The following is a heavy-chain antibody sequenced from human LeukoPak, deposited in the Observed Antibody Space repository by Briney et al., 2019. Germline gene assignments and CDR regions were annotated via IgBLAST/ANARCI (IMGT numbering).Heavy chain of an antibody. Sequence: PSETLSLTCTVSGGSISNSSYYWGWIRQPPGKGLEWIGSIYYSGSTYYNPSLKSRVAISVDTSKNQFSLKLNSVTAADTAVYYCARDSASSGWYPPHNDFWGQGTLVTVSS. CDR1: GGSISNSSYY. CDR3: ARDSASSGWYPPHNDF. V-gene: IGHV4-39*07. J-gene: IGHJ4*02. CDR2: IYYSGST. D-gene: IGHD6-19*01.